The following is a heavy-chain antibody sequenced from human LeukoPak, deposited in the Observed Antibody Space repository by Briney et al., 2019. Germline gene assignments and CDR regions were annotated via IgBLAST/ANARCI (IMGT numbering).Heavy chain of an antibody. Sequence: GGSLRLSCAASGFTFSSYEMNWVRQAPGKGLEWVSYISSSGSTIYYADSVKGRFTISRDNAKNSLYLQMNSLRAEDTAVYYCARADPLGAAGPEEVDYWGQGTLATVSS. CDR2: ISSSGSTI. D-gene: IGHD6-13*01. V-gene: IGHV3-48*03. CDR1: GFTFSSYE. CDR3: ARADPLGAAGPEEVDY. J-gene: IGHJ4*02.